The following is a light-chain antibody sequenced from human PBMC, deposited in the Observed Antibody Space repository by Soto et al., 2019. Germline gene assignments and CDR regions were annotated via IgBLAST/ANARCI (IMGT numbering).Light chain of an antibody. CDR1: QTIDSW. CDR3: QPPDSDAWT. CDR2: KAS. V-gene: IGKV1-5*03. J-gene: IGKJ1*01. Sequence: DLKRTSKACYRSVSGRGGDIITRRASQTIDSWLAWYQQRPGKPPNLLIYKASSLASGVPSRFFGSKSGTAYDLALRSRHPGGSATHNCQPPDSDAWTVARGTKVDIK.